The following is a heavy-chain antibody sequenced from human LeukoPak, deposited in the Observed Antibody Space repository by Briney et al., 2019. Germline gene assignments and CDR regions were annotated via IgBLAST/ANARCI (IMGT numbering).Heavy chain of an antibody. J-gene: IGHJ4*02. CDR3: ARGSLRYYFGY. D-gene: IGHD3-16*01. CDR2: IYYSGST. CDR1: GGSISSGSYY. Sequence: SQTLSLTCTVSGGSISSGSYYWSWIRQPPGKGLEWIGYIYYSGSTNYNPSLKSRVTISVDTSKNQFSLKLSSVTAADTAVYYCARGSLRYYFGYWGQGTLVTVSS. V-gene: IGHV4-61*01.